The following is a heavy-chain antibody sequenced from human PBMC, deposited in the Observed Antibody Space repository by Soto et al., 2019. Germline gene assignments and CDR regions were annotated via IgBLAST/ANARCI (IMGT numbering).Heavy chain of an antibody. CDR1: GYTFTSYG. Sequence: ASVKVYCKASGYTFTSYGISWVRQAPGQGLEWMGWISAYNGNTNYAQKLQGRVTKTTDTSTSTAYMEPRSLRSDDTAVYYCARDGVAARRAFDIWGQGTMVTVSS. CDR3: ARDGVAARRAFDI. D-gene: IGHD6-6*01. CDR2: ISAYNGNT. J-gene: IGHJ3*02. V-gene: IGHV1-18*01.